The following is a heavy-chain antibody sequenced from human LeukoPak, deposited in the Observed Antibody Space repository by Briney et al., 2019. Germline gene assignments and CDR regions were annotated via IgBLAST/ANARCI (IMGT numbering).Heavy chain of an antibody. CDR1: GYTFTSYY. Sequence: ASVKVSCKASGYTFTSYYMHWVRQAPGQGLDWMGIINPSGGSTSYAQKFQGRVTITADKSTSTAYMELSSLRSEDTAVYYCARIYCSSTSCYGWFDPWGQGTLVTVSS. D-gene: IGHD2-2*01. CDR2: INPSGGST. CDR3: ARIYCSSTSCYGWFDP. J-gene: IGHJ5*02. V-gene: IGHV1-46*01.